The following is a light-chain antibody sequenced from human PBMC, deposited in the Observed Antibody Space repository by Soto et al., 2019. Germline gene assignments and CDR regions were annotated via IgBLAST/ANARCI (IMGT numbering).Light chain of an antibody. CDR3: HQYGSSLPGYT. Sequence: EIVLTQSPGTLSLSPGERATLSCRASQSVSSSYLAWYQQKPGQAPRLLIYGASRRATGIPDRFRGSGSGTDFTFTISILEPEDFAVYYCHQYGSSLPGYTFGQGTKLEI. CDR1: QSVSSSY. V-gene: IGKV3-20*01. J-gene: IGKJ2*01. CDR2: GAS.